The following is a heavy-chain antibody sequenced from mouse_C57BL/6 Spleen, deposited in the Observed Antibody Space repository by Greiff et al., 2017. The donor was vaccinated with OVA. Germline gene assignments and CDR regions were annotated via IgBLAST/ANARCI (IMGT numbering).Heavy chain of an antibody. CDR3: ARFGIGGSRFAY. Sequence: EVQLQESGPELVKPGASVKIPCKASGYTFTDYNMDWVKQSHGKSLEWIGDINPNNGGTIYNQKFKGKATLTVDKSSSTAYMELRSLTSEDTAVYYCARFGIGGSRFAYWGQGTLVTVSA. D-gene: IGHD3-1*01. V-gene: IGHV1-18*01. CDR2: INPNNGGT. J-gene: IGHJ3*01. CDR1: GYTFTDYN.